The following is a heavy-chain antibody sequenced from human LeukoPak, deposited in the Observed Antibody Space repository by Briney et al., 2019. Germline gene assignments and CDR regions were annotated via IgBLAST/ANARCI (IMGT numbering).Heavy chain of an antibody. J-gene: IGHJ4*02. CDR1: GFTFSSYG. V-gene: IGHV3-30*18. CDR2: ISYAVSNK. CDR3: AKSQDFGDYDVAF. Sequence: PGGSLRLSCAASGFTFSSYGMHWVRQSPGKGVEWVAVISYAVSNKYYADSVKGRFTISRDNSKNTLYLQMNSLRAEDTAVYYCAKSQDFGDYDVAFWGQGTLVTVSS. D-gene: IGHD4-17*01.